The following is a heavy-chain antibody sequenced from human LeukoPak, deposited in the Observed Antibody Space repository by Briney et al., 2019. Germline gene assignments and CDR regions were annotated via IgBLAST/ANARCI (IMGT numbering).Heavy chain of an antibody. CDR1: GGSISSGSYY. CDR3: AREQISSSWYDPGYFQH. Sequence: SETLSLTCTVSGGSISSGSYYWSWIRQPAGKGLEWIGRIYTSGSTNYNPSLKSRVTISVDTSKNQFSLKLSSVTAADTAVYYCAREQISSSWYDPGYFQHWGRGTLVTVSS. CDR2: IYTSGST. J-gene: IGHJ1*01. D-gene: IGHD6-13*01. V-gene: IGHV4-61*02.